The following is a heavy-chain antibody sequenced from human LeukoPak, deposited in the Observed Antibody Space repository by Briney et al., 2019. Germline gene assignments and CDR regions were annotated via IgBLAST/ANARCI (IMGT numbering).Heavy chain of an antibody. CDR3: ASSDDSSGYYFDY. CDR1: GYSFTSYW. CDR2: IYPGDSDT. Sequence: RGESLKISCKGSGYSFTSYWIGWVRQMPGKGLEWMGIIYPGDSDTRYSPSFQGQVTISADKSISTAYLQWSSLKASDTAMYYCASSDDSSGYYFDYWGQGTLVTVSS. D-gene: IGHD3-22*01. V-gene: IGHV5-51*01. J-gene: IGHJ4*02.